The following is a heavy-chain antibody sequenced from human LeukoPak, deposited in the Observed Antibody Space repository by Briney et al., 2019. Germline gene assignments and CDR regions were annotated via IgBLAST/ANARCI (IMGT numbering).Heavy chain of an antibody. CDR2: INHSGGT. J-gene: IGHJ3*02. V-gene: IGHV4-34*01. D-gene: IGHD2-2*01. Sequence: PSETLSLTCAVSGGSFSGFRWHWIRQPPGKGPEWIGEINHSGGTTYNPSLKSRVTISVDTSKIQFSLNLTSVTAADTAVYYCALELVVPAALERLNAFDIWGHGTMVTVSS. CDR1: GGSFSGFR. CDR3: ALELVVPAALERLNAFDI.